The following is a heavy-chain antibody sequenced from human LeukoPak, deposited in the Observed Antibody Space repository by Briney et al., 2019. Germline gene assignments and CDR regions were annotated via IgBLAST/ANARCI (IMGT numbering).Heavy chain of an antibody. J-gene: IGHJ5*02. Sequence: KPSETLSLTCTVSGSSLTATYYWAWFRQPPGKGLEWIATVFQLQTVRTFYNPSLESRVTMSLDTSQNQFSLNLTSVTAADTALYFCGRVLNAPKFFDPGGQETPVPFS. CDR2: VFQLQTVRT. CDR1: GSSLTATYY. V-gene: IGHV4-38-2*02. D-gene: IGHD2-2*01. CDR3: GRVLNAPKFFDP.